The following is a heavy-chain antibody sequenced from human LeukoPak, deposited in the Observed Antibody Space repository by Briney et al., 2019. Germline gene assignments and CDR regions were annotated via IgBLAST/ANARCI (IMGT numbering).Heavy chain of an antibody. CDR1: GFTVSTNY. D-gene: IGHD3-10*01. CDR2: IKQDGSEK. CDR3: ADGSGAY. J-gene: IGHJ4*02. V-gene: IGHV3-7*01. Sequence: GGSLRLSCVVSGFTVSTNYMSWVRQAPGKGLEWVANIKQDGSEKYYVDSVKGRFTISRDNAKNSLYLQMNSLRAEDTAVYYCADGSGAYWGQGTQVTVSS.